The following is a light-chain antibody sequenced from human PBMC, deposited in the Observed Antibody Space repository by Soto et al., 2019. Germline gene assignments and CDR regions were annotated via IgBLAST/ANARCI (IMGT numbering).Light chain of an antibody. V-gene: IGLV2-14*01. J-gene: IGLJ2*01. CDR2: DVS. Sequence: QSALTQPASVSGSPGQSITFSCTGTSSAVGGYNYVSWYQQHPGKAPKLMIYDVSNRPSGVSNRCSGSKSGNTASLTISGLQAEDEADYYCRSYTSSSTLGVFGGGTKVTV. CDR1: SSAVGGYNY. CDR3: RSYTSSSTLGV.